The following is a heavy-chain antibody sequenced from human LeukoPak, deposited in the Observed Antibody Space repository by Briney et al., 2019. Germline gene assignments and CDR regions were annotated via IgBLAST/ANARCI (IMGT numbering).Heavy chain of an antibody. J-gene: IGHJ4*02. D-gene: IGHD3-22*01. Sequence: GASVKVSCKASGYTFTGYYMHWLRQAPGQGLEWMGWINPNSGGTNYAQKFQGRVTMTRDTSISTAYMELSRLRSDDTAVYYCARGVYDSSGYYGLYFDYWGQGTLVTVSS. V-gene: IGHV1-2*02. CDR1: GYTFTGYY. CDR3: ARGVYDSSGYYGLYFDY. CDR2: INPNSGGT.